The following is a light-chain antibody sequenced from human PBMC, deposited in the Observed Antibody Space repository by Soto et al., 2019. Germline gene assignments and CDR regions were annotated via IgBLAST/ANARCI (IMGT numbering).Light chain of an antibody. V-gene: IGLV2-14*01. J-gene: IGLJ2*01. Sequence: QSALTQPASVSGSPGQSITISCTGTSSDVGGYNYVSWYQQHPGKAPKLMIYDVSNRPSGVSYRFSGSKSGNTASLTISGLQAEDEADDYCSSYTGSSTLVVFGTGTKLTVL. CDR1: SSDVGGYNY. CDR2: DVS. CDR3: SSYTGSSTLVV.